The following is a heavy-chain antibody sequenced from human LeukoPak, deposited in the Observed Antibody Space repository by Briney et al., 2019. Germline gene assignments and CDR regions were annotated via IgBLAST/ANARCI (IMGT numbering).Heavy chain of an antibody. D-gene: IGHD5-18*01. J-gene: IGHJ4*02. CDR1: GFTFDDYA. CDR3: AKDSYSYGAFDY. Sequence: GRSLRLSCAASGFTFDDYAVHWVRQAPGKGLEWVSGISWNSGSIGYADSVKGRFTISRDNAKNSLYLQMNSLRAEDTALYYCAKDSYSYGAFDYWGQGTLVTVSS. CDR2: ISWNSGSI. V-gene: IGHV3-9*01.